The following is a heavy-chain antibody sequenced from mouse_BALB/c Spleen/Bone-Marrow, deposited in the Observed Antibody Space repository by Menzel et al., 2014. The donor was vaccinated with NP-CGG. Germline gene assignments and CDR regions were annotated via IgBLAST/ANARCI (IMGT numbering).Heavy chain of an antibody. Sequence: VQLQESGPELVRPGVSVKISCKGSGYTFTDYPMHWVKQSHAKSLEWIGAISIYSGNTNYNQNFKGKAKMTVDKSSSTVYMELTRLTSEDSAIYHCARGFLGYFDYWGQGTTLTVSS. CDR1: GYTFTDYP. CDR2: ISIYSGNT. V-gene: IGHV1S137*01. J-gene: IGHJ2*01. CDR3: ARGFLGYFDY.